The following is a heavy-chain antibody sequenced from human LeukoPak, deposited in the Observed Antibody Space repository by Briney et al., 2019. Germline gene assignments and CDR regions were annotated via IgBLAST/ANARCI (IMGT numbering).Heavy chain of an antibody. J-gene: IGHJ3*02. Sequence: PSQTLSLTCAVSGGSISSGGYSWSWIRQPPGKGLEWIGYIYHSGSTYYNPSLKSRVTTSVDRSKNQFSLKLSSVTAADTAVYYCASGTNSYYYDSSSENGAFDIWGQGTMVTVSS. CDR3: ASGTNSYYYDSSSENGAFDI. CDR2: IYHSGST. V-gene: IGHV4-30-2*01. D-gene: IGHD3-22*01. CDR1: GGSISSGGYS.